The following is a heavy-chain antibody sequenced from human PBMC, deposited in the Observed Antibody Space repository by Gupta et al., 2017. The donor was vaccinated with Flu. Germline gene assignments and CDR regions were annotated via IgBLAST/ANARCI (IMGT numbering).Heavy chain of an antibody. Sequence: EVQLVQSGAEVKKPGESLKISCKGSGYSFTHYWIGWVRQMPGKGLEWMGIIYPGDSDTRYSPAVQGQVTISADKASSTAYLQWRSLKASDTAMYYGAREQNNGWYYFDYWGQGTMVTVSS. J-gene: IGHJ4*02. V-gene: IGHV5-51*03. CDR1: GYSFTHYW. D-gene: IGHD6-19*01. CDR2: IYPGDSDT. CDR3: AREQNNGWYYFDY.